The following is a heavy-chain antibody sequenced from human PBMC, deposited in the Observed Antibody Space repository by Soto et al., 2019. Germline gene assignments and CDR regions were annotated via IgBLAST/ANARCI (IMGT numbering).Heavy chain of an antibody. CDR1: GYTFTGYY. CDR2: INPNSGST. CDR3: ARGGPMVRGVIGN. V-gene: IGHV1-2*02. J-gene: IGHJ4*02. Sequence: QVHLVQSGAEVKKPGASVKVSCKASGYTFTGYYIHWVRQAPGQGLEWMGWINPNSGSTNYAQKFQGGVTMTRDTSTNTAYMELSSLTSDASAVYYCARGGPMVRGVIGNWGQGTLVTVSS. D-gene: IGHD3-10*01.